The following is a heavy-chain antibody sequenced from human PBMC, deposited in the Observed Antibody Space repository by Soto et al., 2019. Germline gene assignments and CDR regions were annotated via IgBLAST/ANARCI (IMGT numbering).Heavy chain of an antibody. CDR3: ARVGRPWLHSSNSFAFDY. CDR2: IYYSGST. D-gene: IGHD5-12*01. Sequence: SETLSLTCTVSGGSVSSGSYYWSWIRRPPGKGLEWIGYIYYSGSTNYNPSLKSRVTISVDTSTNQFSLKLSAVPAAETAVDYSARVGRPWLHSSNSFAFDYWGHGT. J-gene: IGHJ4*01. CDR1: GGSVSSGSYY. V-gene: IGHV4-61*01.